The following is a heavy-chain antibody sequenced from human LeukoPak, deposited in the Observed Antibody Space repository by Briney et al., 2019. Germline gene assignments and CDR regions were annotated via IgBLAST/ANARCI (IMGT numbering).Heavy chain of an antibody. J-gene: IGHJ4*02. CDR3: ARLGWWDS. D-gene: IGHD2-15*01. Sequence: PSETLSLTCTVSRDSVSNDKFFWGWIRQPPGEGREWIGSVYYSGSTYYNPSVNIPVTISVDTSKNQFSLKLSSVTAEDTAVYYCARLGWWDSRGQGTLVTVSS. V-gene: IGHV4-39*01. CDR2: VYYSGST. CDR1: RDSVSNDKFF.